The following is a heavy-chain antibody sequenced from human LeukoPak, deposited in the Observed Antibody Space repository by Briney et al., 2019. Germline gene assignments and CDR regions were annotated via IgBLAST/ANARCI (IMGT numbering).Heavy chain of an antibody. CDR2: IIPIFGTA. CDR1: GGTFSSYA. Sequence: GSSVKVSCKASGGTFSSYAISWVRQAPGQGLEWMGGIIPIFGTANYAQKFQGRVTITTDESTSTAYMELSSLRSEDTAVYYCARAHLRFLEWLSPMDVWGKGTTVTVSS. V-gene: IGHV1-69*05. CDR3: ARAHLRFLEWLSPMDV. D-gene: IGHD3-3*01. J-gene: IGHJ6*03.